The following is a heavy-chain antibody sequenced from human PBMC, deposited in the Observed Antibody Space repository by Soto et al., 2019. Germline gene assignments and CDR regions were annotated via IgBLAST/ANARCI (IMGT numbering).Heavy chain of an antibody. D-gene: IGHD3-10*01. CDR2: IIPLVEMA. V-gene: IGHV1-69*02. J-gene: IGHJ2*01. CDR3: ARGDTSFDI. Sequence: QVQLVQSGPEVKKPGSSVKVSCTASGGTLTSYTINWVRQAPGQGLEWMGRIIPLVEMANYAQKFQGRITITAKTSTSAPYMELSSLRSEDTAVYDCARGDTSFDIWGRGTLITVSS. CDR1: GGTLTSYT.